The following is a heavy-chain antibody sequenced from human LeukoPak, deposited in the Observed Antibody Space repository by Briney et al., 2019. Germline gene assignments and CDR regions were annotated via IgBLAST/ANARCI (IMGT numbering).Heavy chain of an antibody. D-gene: IGHD5-18*01. CDR1: GYTFTSYD. CDR2: MNPNSGNT. CDR3: ARDRGYPAYFDY. Sequence: ASVKVSCKASGYTFTSYDINWVRQATGQGLEWMGWMNPNSGNTGYAQKFQGRVTITRNTSISTAYMELSSLRSEDTAVYYCARDRGYPAYFDYWGQGTLVTVSS. V-gene: IGHV1-8*03. J-gene: IGHJ4*02.